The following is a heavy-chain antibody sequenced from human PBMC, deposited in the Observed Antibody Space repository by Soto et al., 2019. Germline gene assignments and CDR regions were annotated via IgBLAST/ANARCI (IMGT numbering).Heavy chain of an antibody. CDR1: GGSMNTYF. Sequence: QVQLQESGPGLVKPSETLSLTCTVSGGSMNTYFWSWIRQPPGKRLEWIGYIYYSGSTYYNPSLKSRVTISVDTSKNQFSLKLSSVTAADTAVYYCARGSRYYDRHFDYWGQGTLVTVSS. CDR3: ARGSRYYDRHFDY. D-gene: IGHD3-22*01. V-gene: IGHV4-59*12. CDR2: IYYSGST. J-gene: IGHJ4*02.